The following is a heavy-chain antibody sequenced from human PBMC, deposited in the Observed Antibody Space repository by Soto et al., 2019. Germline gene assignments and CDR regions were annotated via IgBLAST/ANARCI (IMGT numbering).Heavy chain of an antibody. J-gene: IGHJ6*02. CDR1: GYTFTSYD. Sequence: QVQLVQSGAEVKKPGASVKVSCKASGYTFTSYDINWVRQATGQGLEWMGRMNPSSGNTGYAQKFQGRVTMTRNTSLSTAYMELSSLRSGDTAVYYCARGLLAGTTLGLYYYYYGMDVWGEGTTFIVS. CDR2: MNPSSGNT. D-gene: IGHD1-7*01. CDR3: ARGLLAGTTLGLYYYYYGMDV. V-gene: IGHV1-8*01.